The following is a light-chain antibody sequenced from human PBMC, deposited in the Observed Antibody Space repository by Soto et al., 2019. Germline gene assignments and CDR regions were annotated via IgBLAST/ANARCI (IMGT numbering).Light chain of an antibody. V-gene: IGLV2-14*01. CDR3: SSYTSSSNVV. CDR2: EVS. Sequence: QSALTQPAFVSGSPGQSITISCTGTSSDVGGYNYVSWYQQHPGKAPKLMIYEVSNRPSGVSNRFSGSKSGNTASLTISGLQAEDEADYYCSSYTSSSNVVFGGGTKLTVL. CDR1: SSDVGGYNY. J-gene: IGLJ2*01.